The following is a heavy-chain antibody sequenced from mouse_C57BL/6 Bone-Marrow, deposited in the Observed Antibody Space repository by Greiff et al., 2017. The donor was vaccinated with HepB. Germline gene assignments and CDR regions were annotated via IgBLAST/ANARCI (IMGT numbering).Heavy chain of an antibody. CDR1: GYTFTSYW. D-gene: IGHD1-1*01. Sequence: QVQLQQPGAELVKPGASVKLSCKASGYTFTSYWMQWVKQRPGQGLEWIGELDPSDSYTNYNQKFKGKATLTVDTSSSTAYMQLSSLTSEDSAVYYCAREGIYYGSSPYCAMDYWGQGTSVTVSS. J-gene: IGHJ4*01. V-gene: IGHV1-50*01. CDR2: LDPSDSYT. CDR3: AREGIYYGSSPYCAMDY.